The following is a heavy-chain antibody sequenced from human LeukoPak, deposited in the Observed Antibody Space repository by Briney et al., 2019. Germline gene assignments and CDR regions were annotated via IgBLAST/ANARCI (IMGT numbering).Heavy chain of an antibody. CDR3: ARDPDRYYFDY. J-gene: IGHJ4*02. V-gene: IGHV4-59*01. CDR2: IYYSGST. Sequence: SDTLSLTCTVSGGSISSYYWSWIRQPPGKGLEWIGYIYYSGSTNYNPSLKSRVTISVDTSKNQFSLKLSSVTAADTAVYYCARDPDRYYFDYWGQGTLVTVSS. CDR1: GGSISSYY.